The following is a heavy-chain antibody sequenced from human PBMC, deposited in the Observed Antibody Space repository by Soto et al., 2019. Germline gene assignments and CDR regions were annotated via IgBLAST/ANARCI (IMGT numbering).Heavy chain of an antibody. D-gene: IGHD3-22*01. J-gene: IGHJ4*02. CDR1: GYTFTGYY. CDR3: ARGAHYYDSSGYYYY. Sequence: SCKASGYTFTGYYMHWVRQAPGQGLEWIGYIYYSGSTNYNPSLKSRVTISVDTSKNQFSLKLSSVTAADTAVYYCARGAHYYDSSGYYYYWGQGTLVTAPQ. CDR2: IYYSGST. V-gene: IGHV4-59*01.